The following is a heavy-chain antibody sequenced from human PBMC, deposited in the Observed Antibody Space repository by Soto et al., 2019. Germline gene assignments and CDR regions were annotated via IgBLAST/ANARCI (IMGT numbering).Heavy chain of an antibody. D-gene: IGHD3-3*01. J-gene: IGHJ6*02. V-gene: IGHV1-24*01. Sequence: ASVKVSCKASGYTFTSYDINWLRQATGKGLEWMGGFDPEDGETIYAQKFQGRVTMTEDTSTDTAYMELSSLRSEDTAVYYCATPRRLSGYYFRDYYYYGMDVWVQGTTVTVSS. CDR1: GYTFTSYD. CDR2: FDPEDGET. CDR3: ATPRRLSGYYFRDYYYYGMDV.